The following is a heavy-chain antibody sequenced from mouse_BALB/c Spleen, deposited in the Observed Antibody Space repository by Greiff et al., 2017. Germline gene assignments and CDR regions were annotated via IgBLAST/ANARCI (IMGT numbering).Heavy chain of an antibody. CDR3: ARSEHYYGYRWYFDV. D-gene: IGHD1-2*01. V-gene: IGHV14-3*02. J-gene: IGHJ1*01. Sequence: EVQLQQSGAELVKPGASVKLSCTASGFNIKDTYMHWVKQRPEQGLEWIGRIDPANGNTKYDPKFQGKATITADTSSNTAYLQLSSLTSEDTAVYYCARSEHYYGYRWYFDVWGAGTTVTVSS. CDR2: IDPANGNT. CDR1: GFNIKDTY.